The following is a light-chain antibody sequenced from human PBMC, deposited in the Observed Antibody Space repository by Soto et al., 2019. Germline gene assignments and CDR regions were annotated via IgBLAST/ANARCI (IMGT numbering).Light chain of an antibody. Sequence: QSVLTQPPSASGTPGQRVTISCSGSSSNIGSNTVTWYQQLPGSAPKLLIYANNQRPSGVPDRFSGSKSGTSASLAISGRQSEDEADYYCAVWDASLNGWVFGGGTKLTVL. CDR3: AVWDASLNGWV. CDR2: ANN. CDR1: SSNIGSNT. V-gene: IGLV1-44*01. J-gene: IGLJ3*02.